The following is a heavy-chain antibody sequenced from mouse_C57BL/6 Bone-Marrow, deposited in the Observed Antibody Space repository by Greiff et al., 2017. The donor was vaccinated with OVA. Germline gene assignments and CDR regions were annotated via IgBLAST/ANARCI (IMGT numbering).Heavy chain of an antibody. D-gene: IGHD1-1*01. CDR1: GFTFSDYG. V-gene: IGHV5-17*01. CDR2: ISSGSSTI. Sequence: EVQGVESGGGLVKPGGSLKLSCAASGFTFSDYGMHWVRQAPEKGLEWVAYISSGSSTIYYADTVKGRFTISRDNAKNTLFLQMTSLGSEDTAMYYCARGGVITTVVAKRYYYAMDYWGQGTSVTVSS. CDR3: ARGGVITTVVAKRYYYAMDY. J-gene: IGHJ4*01.